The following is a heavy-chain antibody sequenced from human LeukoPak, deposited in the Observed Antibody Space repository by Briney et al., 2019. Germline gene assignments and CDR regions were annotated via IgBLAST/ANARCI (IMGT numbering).Heavy chain of an antibody. J-gene: IGHJ4*02. Sequence: SQTLSLTCTVSGGSISSGGYYWSWIRQHPGKGLEWIGYIYYSGSTYYNPSLKSRVTISVDTSENQFSLNLRSVTAADTAVYYCASEGLAVAGNFLYWGQGALVTVSS. V-gene: IGHV4-31*03. D-gene: IGHD6-19*01. CDR2: IYYSGST. CDR1: GGSISSGGYY. CDR3: ASEGLAVAGNFLY.